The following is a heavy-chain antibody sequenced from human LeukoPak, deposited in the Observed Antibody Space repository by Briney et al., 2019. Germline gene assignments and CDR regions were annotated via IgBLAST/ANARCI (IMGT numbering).Heavy chain of an antibody. D-gene: IGHD4-17*01. CDR2: INSDGSST. Sequence: GGSLRLSCAAPGFTFSSYWMHWVRQAPGKGLVWVSRINSDGSSTSYADSVKGRFTISRDNAKNTLYLQMNSLRAEDTAVYYCARDTHDYGDYGLGYWGQGTLVTVSS. J-gene: IGHJ4*02. CDR3: ARDTHDYGDYGLGY. CDR1: GFTFSSYW. V-gene: IGHV3-74*01.